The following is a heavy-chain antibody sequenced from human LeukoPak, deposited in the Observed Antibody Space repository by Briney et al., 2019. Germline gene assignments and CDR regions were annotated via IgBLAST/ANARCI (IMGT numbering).Heavy chain of an antibody. D-gene: IGHD1-26*01. J-gene: IGHJ2*01. CDR1: GGSITNTNY. V-gene: IGHV4-4*02. Sequence: PSETLSLTCGVSGGSITNTNYWTWVRQPPGKGLEWIGEVNLQGSTNYNPSLMGRVAISVDTSENHISLQLTSVTAADTAVYYCARDGNPWNLDVWGRGTLVTVSS. CDR3: ARDGNPWNLDV. CDR2: VNLQGST.